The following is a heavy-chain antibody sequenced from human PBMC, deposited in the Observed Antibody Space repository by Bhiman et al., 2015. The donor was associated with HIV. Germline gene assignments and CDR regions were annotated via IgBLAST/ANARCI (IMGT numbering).Heavy chain of an antibody. J-gene: IGHJ4*02. V-gene: IGHV3-7*01. Sequence: EVQLVESGGGLVQPGGSLRLSCAASGFTLSNYWMSWVRQAPGKGLEWVANINQDGSEKYYVDSVKGRFTISRDNAKNSLYLQMNSLRDEDTAVYYCARERSSTSCPTDYWGQGTLVTVSS. CDR1: GFTLSNYW. CDR3: ARERSSTSCPTDY. CDR2: INQDGSEK. D-gene: IGHD2-2*01.